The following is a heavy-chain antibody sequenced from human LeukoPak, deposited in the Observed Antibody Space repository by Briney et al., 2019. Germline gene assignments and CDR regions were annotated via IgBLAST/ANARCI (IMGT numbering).Heavy chain of an antibody. CDR2: IYYSGST. CDR1: GGSISSGGYY. J-gene: IGHJ4*02. CDR3: ARVYADYYGSGSYYAY. D-gene: IGHD3-10*01. Sequence: SQTLSLTCTVSGGSISSGGYYWSWIRQHPGKSLEWIGYIYYSGSTYYNPSLKGRVPISEDTSKNQFSLKLSSVTAPDTAVYYCARVYADYYGSGSYYAYWGQGTLVTVSS. V-gene: IGHV4-31*03.